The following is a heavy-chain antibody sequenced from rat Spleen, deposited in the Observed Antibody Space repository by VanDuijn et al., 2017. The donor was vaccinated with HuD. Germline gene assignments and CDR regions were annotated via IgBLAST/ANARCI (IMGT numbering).Heavy chain of an antibody. CDR3: AKVRVGGFVMDA. J-gene: IGHJ4*01. Sequence: EVQLVESGGGLVQPGGSLKLSCITSGFTFNNFWMTWIRQAPGKGLEWVASITNTGGKNYYPDSVKGRFTVSSDNAKSTLYLQMISLRSEDTATYYCAKVRVGGFVMDAWGQGAPVTVSS. CDR2: ITNTGGKN. V-gene: IGHV5-31*01. CDR1: GFTFNNFW. D-gene: IGHD4-3*01.